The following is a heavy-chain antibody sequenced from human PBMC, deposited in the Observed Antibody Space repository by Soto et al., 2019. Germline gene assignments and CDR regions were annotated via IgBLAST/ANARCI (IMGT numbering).Heavy chain of an antibody. D-gene: IGHD5-18*01. CDR2: ISYDGSNK. Sequence: QVQLVESGGGVVQPGRSLRLSCAASGFTFSSYGMHWVRQAPGKGLEWVAVISYDGSNKYYADSVKGRFTISRDNSKNTLYLQMNSLRAEDTAVYYCAKDPIQLWLGNWFDPWGQGTLVTVSS. CDR3: AKDPIQLWLGNWFDP. J-gene: IGHJ5*02. V-gene: IGHV3-30*18. CDR1: GFTFSSYG.